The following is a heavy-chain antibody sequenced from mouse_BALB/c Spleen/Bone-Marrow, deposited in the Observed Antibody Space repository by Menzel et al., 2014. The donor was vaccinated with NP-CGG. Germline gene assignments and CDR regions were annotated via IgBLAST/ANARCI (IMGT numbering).Heavy chain of an antibody. D-gene: IGHD1-2*01. J-gene: IGHJ3*01. CDR2: FYPGSGSI. Sequence: QVQLQQSGAELVKPGASVKLSCKASGYTFTEHTIHWVKQRSGQGLEWIGWFYPGSGSIKYNEKFKDKATLTADKSSSTVYMELRRLTSEVSAVDFCARHEARFITTAAWFAYWGQGTLVTVSA. V-gene: IGHV1-62-2*01. CDR1: GYTFTEHT. CDR3: ARHEARFITTAAWFAY.